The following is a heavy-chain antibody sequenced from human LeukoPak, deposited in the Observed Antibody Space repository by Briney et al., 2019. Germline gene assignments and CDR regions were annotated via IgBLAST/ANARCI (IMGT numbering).Heavy chain of an antibody. CDR1: GFNYSSYT. CDR3: ARDLYGGDGYKPAYNWFDP. J-gene: IGHJ5*02. V-gene: IGHV3-48*04. CDR2: ISSSGSTI. D-gene: IGHD5-24*01. Sequence: GGSLRLSCAASGFNYSSYTMNWVRQAPGKGLEWVSYISSSGSTIYYADSVKGRFTISRDNAKNSLYLQMNSLRAEDTAVYYCARDLYGGDGYKPAYNWFDPWGQGTLVTVSS.